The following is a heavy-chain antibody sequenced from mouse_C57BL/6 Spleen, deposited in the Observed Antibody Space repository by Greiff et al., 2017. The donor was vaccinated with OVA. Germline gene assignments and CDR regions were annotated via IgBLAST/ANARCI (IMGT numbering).Heavy chain of an antibody. V-gene: IGHV1-82*01. CDR1: GYAFSSSW. J-gene: IGHJ4*01. Sequence: VKLMESGPELVKPGASVKISCKASGYAFSSSWMNWVKQRPGKGLEWIGRIYPGDGDTNYNGKFKGKATLTADKSSSTAYMQLSSLTSEDSAVYFCARSATVVAPAMDYWGQGTSVTVSS. CDR3: ARSATVVAPAMDY. D-gene: IGHD1-1*01. CDR2: IYPGDGDT.